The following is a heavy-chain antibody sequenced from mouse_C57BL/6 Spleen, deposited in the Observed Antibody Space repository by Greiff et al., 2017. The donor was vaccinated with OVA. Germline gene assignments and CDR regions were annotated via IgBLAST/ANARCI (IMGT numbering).Heavy chain of an antibody. CDR1: GYTFTSYW. D-gene: IGHD1-1*01. J-gene: IGHJ1*03. V-gene: IGHV1-52*01. Sequence: QVQLQQPGAELVRPGSSVKLSCKASGYTFTSYWMHWVKQRPIQGLEWIGNIDPSDSETHYNQKFKDKATLTVDKSSSTAYMQLSSLTSEDSAVYYCARGDYYGTGWYFDVWGTGTTVTVSS. CDR3: ARGDYYGTGWYFDV. CDR2: IDPSDSET.